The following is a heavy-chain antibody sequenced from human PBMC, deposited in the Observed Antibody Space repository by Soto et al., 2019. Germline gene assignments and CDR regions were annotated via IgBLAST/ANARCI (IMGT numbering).Heavy chain of an antibody. CDR3: ASGLQQLAHYYYGMDV. CDR2: IIPILGIA. CDR1: GGTFSSYT. Sequence: QVQLVQSGAEVKKPGSSVKVSCKASGGTFSSYTISWVRQAPGQGLEWMGRIIPILGIANYAQKFQGRVTITADKSPSTAHMELSSLSSEDTAVYYCASGLQQLAHYYYGMDVWGQGTTVTVSS. D-gene: IGHD6-13*01. J-gene: IGHJ6*02. V-gene: IGHV1-69*02.